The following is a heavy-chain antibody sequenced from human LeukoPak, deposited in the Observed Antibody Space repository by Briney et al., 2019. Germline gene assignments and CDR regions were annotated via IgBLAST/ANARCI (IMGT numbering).Heavy chain of an antibody. Sequence: PSETLSLTCAVDGGSFSGYYWSWIRQPPGKGLEWIGEINHSGSTNYNPSLKSRVTISVDTSKNQFSLKLSSVTAADTAVYYCAKEYCSSTSCYGGFDYWGQGTLVTVSS. CDR1: GGSFSGYY. J-gene: IGHJ4*02. V-gene: IGHV4-34*01. D-gene: IGHD2-2*01. CDR2: INHSGST. CDR3: AKEYCSSTSCYGGFDY.